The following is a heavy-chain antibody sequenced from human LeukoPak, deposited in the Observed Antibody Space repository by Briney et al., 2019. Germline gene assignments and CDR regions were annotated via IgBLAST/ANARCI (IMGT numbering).Heavy chain of an antibody. D-gene: IGHD3-3*01. V-gene: IGHV4-38-2*02. CDR2: IYHSGST. CDR1: GYSISSGYY. J-gene: IGHJ6*03. CDR3: ARFVRGFSAYYYYCMDV. Sequence: SETLPLTCTVSGYSISSGYYWGWIRQPPGKGLEWIGSIYHSGSTYYNPSLKSRVTISVDTSKNQFSLKLSSVTAADTAVYYCARFVRGFSAYYYYCMDVWGKGTTVTVSS.